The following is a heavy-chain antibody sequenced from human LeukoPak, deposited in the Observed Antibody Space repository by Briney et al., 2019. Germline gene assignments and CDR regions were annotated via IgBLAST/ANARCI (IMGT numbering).Heavy chain of an antibody. CDR3: ARDQWGDYELGPDY. CDR2: ISYDGSNK. D-gene: IGHD4-17*01. J-gene: IGHJ4*02. V-gene: IGHV3-30-3*01. CDR1: GFTFSSYA. Sequence: GRSLRLSCAASGFTFSSYAMHWVRQAPGKGLEWVAVISYDGSNKYYADSVKGRFTISRDNSKNTLYLQMNSLRAEDTAAYYCARDQWGDYELGPDYWGQGTLVTVSS.